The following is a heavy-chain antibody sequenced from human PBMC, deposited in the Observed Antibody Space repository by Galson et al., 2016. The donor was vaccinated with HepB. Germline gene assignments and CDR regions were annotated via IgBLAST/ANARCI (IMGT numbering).Heavy chain of an antibody. Sequence: SLRLSCAASGFTFNNFPMHWVRQAPGKGLEWVALISYDGTNTFYAASVKGRFTVSRDNSRNTLYLDMNTLRPDDSATYFRARDKFPQLPLAYLDFWGQGTLVTVSS. CDR3: ARDKFPQLPLAYLDF. D-gene: IGHD6-6*01. V-gene: IGHV3-30-3*01. CDR2: ISYDGTNT. CDR1: GFTFNNFP. J-gene: IGHJ4*02.